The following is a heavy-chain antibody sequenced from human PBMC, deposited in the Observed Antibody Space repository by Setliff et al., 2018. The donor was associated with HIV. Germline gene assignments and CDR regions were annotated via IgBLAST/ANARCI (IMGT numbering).Heavy chain of an antibody. J-gene: IGHJ3*02. CDR2: VSASGTT. D-gene: IGHD1-1*01. CDR1: GGSMSRVY. CDR3: AKEGSWNDDSGAFNI. Sequence: SETLSFTCSVSGGSMSRVYWTWIRQPPGKGLEWIGYVSASGTTKYNPSPQSRVTISGDSSKNQFSLRLSSVTAADTAVYYCAKEGSWNDDSGAFNIWGQGTMVTVSS. V-gene: IGHV4-4*08.